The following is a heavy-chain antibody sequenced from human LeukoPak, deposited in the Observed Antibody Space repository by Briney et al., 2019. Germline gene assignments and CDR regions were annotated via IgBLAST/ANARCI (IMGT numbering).Heavy chain of an antibody. CDR1: GGSISSGDYY. V-gene: IGHV4-30-4*08. J-gene: IGHJ4*02. D-gene: IGHD3-3*01. CDR3: ARVDFWSGYSPFDY. Sequence: SQTLSLTCTVSGGSISSGDYYWSWIRQPPGKGLEWIGYIYYSGSTYYNPSLKSRVTISVDTSNNQFSLKLSSVTAADTAVYYCARVDFWSGYSPFDYWGQGTLVTVSS. CDR2: IYYSGST.